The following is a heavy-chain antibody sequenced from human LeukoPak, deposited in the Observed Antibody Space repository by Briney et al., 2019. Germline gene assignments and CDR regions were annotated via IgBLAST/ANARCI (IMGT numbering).Heavy chain of an antibody. CDR3: AKGDYFGSGFDY. D-gene: IGHD3-10*01. CDR1: GFTFSNCG. CDR2: VFYDGSNQ. J-gene: IGHJ4*02. V-gene: IGHV3-30*02. Sequence: GGSLRLSCAASGFTFSNCGLHWVRQVPGKGLEWVAFVFYDGSNQYYADSVKGRFTISRDNSKYTLYLQMNGLRVEDTAVYYCAKGDYFGSGFDYWGQGTLVIVST.